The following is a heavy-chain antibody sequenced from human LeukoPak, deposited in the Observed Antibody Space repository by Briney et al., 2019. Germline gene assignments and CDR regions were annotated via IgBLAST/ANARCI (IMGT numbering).Heavy chain of an antibody. CDR2: IYYSGST. Sequence: KASETLSLTCTVSGGSISSSSYYWGWIRQPPGKGLEWIGSIYYSGSTYYNPSLKSRVTISVDTSKNQFSLKLSSVTAADTAVYYCARINCSGGSCLIDYWGQGTLVTVSS. CDR1: GGSISSSSYY. CDR3: ARINCSGGSCLIDY. V-gene: IGHV4-39*07. J-gene: IGHJ4*02. D-gene: IGHD2-15*01.